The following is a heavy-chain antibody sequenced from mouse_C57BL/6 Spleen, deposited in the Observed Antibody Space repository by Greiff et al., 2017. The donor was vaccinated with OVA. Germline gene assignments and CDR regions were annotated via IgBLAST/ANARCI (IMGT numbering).Heavy chain of an antibody. CDR1: GFSLTSYA. CDR2: IWTGGGT. CDR3: ARVDYGSSPY. Sequence: QVQLKESGPGLVAPSQSLSITCTVSGFSLTSYAISWVRQPPGKGLEWLGVIWTGGGTNYNSALKSRLSTSKDNSKSNASLQMHSLQTDDTACYCSARVDYGSSPYWGQGTSVTVSS. J-gene: IGHJ4*01. D-gene: IGHD1-1*01. V-gene: IGHV2-9-1*01.